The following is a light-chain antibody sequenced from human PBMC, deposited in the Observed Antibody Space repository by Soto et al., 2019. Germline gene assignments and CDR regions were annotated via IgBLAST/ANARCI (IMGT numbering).Light chain of an antibody. Sequence: DIVMTQSPLSLPVTPGEPASISCRSSQSLLNTNGNNYLDWYLQKPGQSPQLLIYLGSNRASGVPDRFSGSGSGTVFTLKISRVEAEDVGIYFCMQALQTSYTFGQGTKLEIK. CDR3: MQALQTSYT. CDR1: QSLLNTNGNNY. CDR2: LGS. V-gene: IGKV2-28*01. J-gene: IGKJ2*01.